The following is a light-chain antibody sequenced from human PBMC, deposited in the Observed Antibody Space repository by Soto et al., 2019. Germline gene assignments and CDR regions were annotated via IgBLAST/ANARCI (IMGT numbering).Light chain of an antibody. CDR1: QSVSSTS. CDR3: QQYHNWPIT. Sequence: EIVLTQSPATLSLSPVERATLSCMASQSVSSTSLAWYQQKPGQAPRLLIYGASTRATGIPDRFSGSGSGTDFTLTISSLEPEDFAVYYCQQYHNWPITFGQGTRLEI. CDR2: GAS. V-gene: IGKV3-20*01. J-gene: IGKJ5*01.